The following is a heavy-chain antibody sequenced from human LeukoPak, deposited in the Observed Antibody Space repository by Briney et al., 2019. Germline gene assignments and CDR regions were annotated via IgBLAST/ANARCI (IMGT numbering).Heavy chain of an antibody. Sequence: GGSLRLSCAASGFTISSYWMDWVRQTPGKGLEWLANINQDGTTTYYVDSVKGRFTISRDNAKNSLYLQVNSLRAEDTAVYYCARDAYDFWSGNRFDPWGQGTLVTVSS. D-gene: IGHD3-3*01. V-gene: IGHV3-7*01. CDR2: INQDGTTT. CDR1: GFTISSYW. CDR3: ARDAYDFWSGNRFDP. J-gene: IGHJ5*02.